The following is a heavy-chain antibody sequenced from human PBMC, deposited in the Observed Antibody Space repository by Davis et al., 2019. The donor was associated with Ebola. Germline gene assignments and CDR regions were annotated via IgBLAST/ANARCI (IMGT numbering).Heavy chain of an antibody. CDR2: ISAYNGHT. CDR3: ARDQGTIYPYYFDY. D-gene: IGHD1-7*01. J-gene: IGHJ4*02. CDR1: GYTFNNYG. V-gene: IGHV1-18*01. Sequence: SVKVSCKASGYTFNNYGISWVRQAPGQGLEWMGWISAYNGHTNYAQNLQGRLTMTTATSTATAYMELRGLTSDDTAVYYCARDQGTIYPYYFDYWGQGALVTVSS.